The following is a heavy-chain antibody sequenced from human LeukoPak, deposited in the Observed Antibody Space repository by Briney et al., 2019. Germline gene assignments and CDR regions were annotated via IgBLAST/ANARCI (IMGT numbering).Heavy chain of an antibody. CDR2: ISWNSGSI. D-gene: IGHD3-10*01. J-gene: IGHJ4*02. V-gene: IGHV3-9*01. CDR3: AKTVTYGSGSYDY. Sequence: GGSLRLSCAASGFTLSSYWMHWVRQVPGKGLEWVSGISWNSGSIGYADSVKGRFTISRDNAKNSLYLQMNSLRAEDTALYYCAKTVTYGSGSYDYWGQGTLVTVSS. CDR1: GFTLSSYW.